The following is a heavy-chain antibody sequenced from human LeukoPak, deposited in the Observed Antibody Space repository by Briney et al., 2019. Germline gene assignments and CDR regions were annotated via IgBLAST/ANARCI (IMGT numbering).Heavy chain of an antibody. CDR3: ARQPISGTNGLDP. D-gene: IGHD1-20*01. V-gene: IGHV1-2*02. Sequence: ASVKVSCKASGYTFTDYYIHWVRQAPGQGLEWMGWINPNSGATIYAQKFQGRVTMTRATSITTAYMELIGLRSDDTAVYFCARQPISGTNGLDPWGQGILVTVSS. CDR2: INPNSGAT. CDR1: GYTFTDYY. J-gene: IGHJ5*02.